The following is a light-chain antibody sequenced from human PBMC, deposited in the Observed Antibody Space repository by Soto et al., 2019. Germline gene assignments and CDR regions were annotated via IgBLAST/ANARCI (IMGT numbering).Light chain of an antibody. CDR2: GAS. J-gene: IGKJ3*01. V-gene: IGKV3-20*01. CDR1: QSVRSSY. CDR3: QQYGSTPFT. Sequence: ETVLTQSPGTLSLSPGERATLACRASQSVRSSYLAWFQQKPGQAPRLLIYGASTRATGIPDRFSGSGSGTDFTLTISRLEPEDFAVYYCQQYGSTPFTFCPGTKVAIK.